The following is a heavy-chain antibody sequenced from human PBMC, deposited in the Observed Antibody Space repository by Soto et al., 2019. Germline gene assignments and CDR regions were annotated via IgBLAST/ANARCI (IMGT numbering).Heavy chain of an antibody. CDR1: GYSFSNYN. CDR2: ISGCNGNT. CDR3: ARDKVWGGFDI. D-gene: IGHD3-16*01. J-gene: IGHJ3*02. V-gene: IGHV1-18*01. Sequence: ASVKVSCKSSGYSFSNYNFCWVRQAPGQGLEWLGWISGCNGNTNYAQKLQGRVTLTTDSFTSTAYMELRSLRSDDTAIYYCARDKVWGGFDIWGQGTMVTVSS.